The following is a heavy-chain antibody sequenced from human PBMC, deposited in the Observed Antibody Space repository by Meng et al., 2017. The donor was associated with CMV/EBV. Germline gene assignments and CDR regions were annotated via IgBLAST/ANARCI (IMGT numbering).Heavy chain of an antibody. Sequence: GGSLRPSCAASGFTFSSYGMHWVRQAPGKGLEWVAFIRYDGSNKYYADSVKGRFTISRDNSKNTMYLQMNSLRAEDTAVYYCAKREGQGAYDFWSGYSNLYYYYGTDVRGQGTTVTVSS. CDR3: AKREGQGAYDFWSGYSNLYYYYGTDV. V-gene: IGHV3-30*02. CDR1: GFTFSSYG. J-gene: IGHJ6*02. D-gene: IGHD3-3*01. CDR2: IRYDGSNK.